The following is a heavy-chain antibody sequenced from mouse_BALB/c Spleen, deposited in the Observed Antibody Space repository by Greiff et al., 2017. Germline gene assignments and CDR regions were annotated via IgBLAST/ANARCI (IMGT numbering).Heavy chain of an antibody. CDR2: ISYSGST. V-gene: IGHV3-2*02. CDR1: GYSITSDYA. Sequence: EVHLVESGPGLVKPSQSLSLTCTVTGYSITSDYAWNWIRQFPGNKLEWMGYISYSGSTSYNPSLKSRISITRDTSKNQFFLQLNSVTTEDTATYYCARSGITTVVGGYWGQGTLVTVSA. CDR3: ARSGITTVVGGY. D-gene: IGHD1-1*01. J-gene: IGHJ3*01.